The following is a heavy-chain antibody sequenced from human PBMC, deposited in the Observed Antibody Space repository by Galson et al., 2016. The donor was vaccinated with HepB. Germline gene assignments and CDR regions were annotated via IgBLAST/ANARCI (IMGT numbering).Heavy chain of an antibody. D-gene: IGHD3-10*01. CDR2: VSPSGATT. J-gene: IGHJ4*02. V-gene: IGHV3-23*01. CDR3: GRDLFSATAATN. CDR1: GFIFSSYT. Sequence: SLRLSCAASGFIFSSYTMNWARQSPAKGLEWIGEVSPSGATTYNPSPTSRVTITRDTSTTTTYIELSNLRPEDTAIYYCGRDLFSATAATNWGQGTLVTVS.